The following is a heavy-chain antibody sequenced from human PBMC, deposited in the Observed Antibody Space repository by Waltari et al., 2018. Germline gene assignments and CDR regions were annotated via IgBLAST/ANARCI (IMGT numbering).Heavy chain of an antibody. CDR3: ARQKDSGYSTDAFQV. J-gene: IGHJ3*01. CDR2: TMYSGST. CDR1: GDSISTYH. D-gene: IGHD2-21*01. Sequence: QVQLQESGPGLVKPSETLSLTCTVSGDSISTYHWSWIRQPPGKGLECIGNTMYSGSTNYKPSLKSRVTISLDTPKSQVSVELRSVTAADTAVYYCARQKDSGYSTDAFQVWGQGTMVTVSS. V-gene: IGHV4-59*08.